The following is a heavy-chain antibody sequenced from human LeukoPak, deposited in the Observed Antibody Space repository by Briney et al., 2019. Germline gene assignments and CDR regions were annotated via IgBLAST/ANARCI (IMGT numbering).Heavy chain of an antibody. CDR2: IYYSGST. J-gene: IGHJ3*02. CDR3: ARGPPDCSSTSCYAFDAFDI. CDR1: GGSISSGGYS. Sequence: PSQTLSLTCAVSGGSISSGGYSWSWIRQPPGKGLEWIGYIYYSGSTYYNPSLKSRVTISVDTSKNQFSLKLSSVTAADTAVYYCARGPPDCSSTSCYAFDAFDIWGQGTMVTVSS. V-gene: IGHV4-30-4*07. D-gene: IGHD2-2*01.